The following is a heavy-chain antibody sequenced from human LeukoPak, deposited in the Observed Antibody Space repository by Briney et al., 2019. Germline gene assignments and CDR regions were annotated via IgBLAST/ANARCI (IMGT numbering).Heavy chain of an antibody. CDR3: AKAGYAPYYGMDV. D-gene: IGHD5-12*01. V-gene: IGHV1-69*04. J-gene: IGHJ6*02. CDR2: IIPILGIA. Sequence: GASVKVSCRASGYTFSGYFMHWVRQAPGQGLEWMGRIIPILGIANYAQKFQGRVTITADKSTSTAYMELSSLRSEDTAVYYCAKAGYAPYYGMDVWGQGTTVTVSS. CDR1: GYTFSGYF.